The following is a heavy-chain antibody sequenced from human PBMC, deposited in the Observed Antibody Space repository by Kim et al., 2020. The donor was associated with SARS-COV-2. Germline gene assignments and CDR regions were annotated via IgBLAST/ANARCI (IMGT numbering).Heavy chain of an antibody. J-gene: IGHJ4*02. D-gene: IGHD5-18*01. V-gene: IGHV1-46*01. CDR3: ARSLPRGYSYGYLDY. Sequence: QNFRGRVTMTRDTYASTVYMELTSLTSDDTAVYYCARSLPRGYSYGYLDYWGQGTLVTVSS.